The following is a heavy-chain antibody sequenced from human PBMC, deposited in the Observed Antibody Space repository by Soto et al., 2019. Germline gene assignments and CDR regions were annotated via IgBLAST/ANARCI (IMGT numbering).Heavy chain of an antibody. Sequence: ASVKVSCKAAGNFFLAYKFNWVRQVPGQGLEWMGWMDPKNGDTDYSQKFQGRVTMTRDTSTSTVYMELSSLRSEDTAVYYCARDPGGLRYFDWSTPTTYYGMDVWGQGTTVTVSS. J-gene: IGHJ6*02. CDR1: GNFFLAYK. CDR2: MDPKNGDT. V-gene: IGHV1-8*01. CDR3: ARDPGGLRYFDWSTPTTYYGMDV. D-gene: IGHD3-9*01.